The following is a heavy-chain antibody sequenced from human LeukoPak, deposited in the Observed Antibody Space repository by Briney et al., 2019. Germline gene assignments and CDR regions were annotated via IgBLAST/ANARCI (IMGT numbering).Heavy chain of an antibody. V-gene: IGHV3-7*01. D-gene: IGHD5-24*01. J-gene: IGHJ4*02. CDR1: GFTFSSYW. Sequence: PGGSLRLSCAASGFTFSSYWMSWVRQAPGKGLEWVANIKQDGSEKYYVDSVNGRFTISRDNAKNSLYLQMNSLRAEDTAVYYCARDKARWLQRTVGYWGQGTLVTVSS. CDR2: IKQDGSEK. CDR3: ARDKARWLQRTVGY.